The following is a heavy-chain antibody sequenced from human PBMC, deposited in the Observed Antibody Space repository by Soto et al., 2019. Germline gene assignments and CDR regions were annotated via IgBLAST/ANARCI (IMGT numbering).Heavy chain of an antibody. V-gene: IGHV4-31*03. Sequence: SETLSLTCSVSGASIRSGGYYWSWLRQSPGKGLEWIGHIYYTGSTFYSPSLKSRLTISLDTSKNQFSLDLRSVTAADTAVYYCARNGDHFGSSGYFQGGLNQCFDYWGQGTAVTVSS. D-gene: IGHD3-22*01. CDR2: IYYTGST. J-gene: IGHJ4*02. CDR3: ARNGDHFGSSGYFQGGLNQCFDY. CDR1: GASIRSGGYY.